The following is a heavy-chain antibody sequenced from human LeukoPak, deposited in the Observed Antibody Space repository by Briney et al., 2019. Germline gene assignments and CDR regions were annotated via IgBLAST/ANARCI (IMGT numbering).Heavy chain of an antibody. V-gene: IGHV1-69*13. CDR1: GGTFSSYA. CDR3: ARDGLISMVRGVIRGGMDV. CDR2: IIPIFGTA. Sequence: ASVKVSCKASGGTFSSYAISWVRQAPGQGLEWMGGIIPIFGTANYAQKFQGRVTITADESTSTAYMELSSLRSEDTAVYYCARDGLISMVRGVIRGGMDVWGQGTTVTVSS. J-gene: IGHJ6*02. D-gene: IGHD3-10*01.